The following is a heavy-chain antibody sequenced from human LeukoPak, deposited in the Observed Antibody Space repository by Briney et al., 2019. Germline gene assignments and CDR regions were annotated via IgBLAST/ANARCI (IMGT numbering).Heavy chain of an antibody. D-gene: IGHD6-6*01. CDR2: FDPEDGET. Sequence: GASVKVSCKVSGYTLTELSMHWVRQAPGKGLEWMGGFDPEDGETIYAQKFQGRVTMTEDTSTDTAYMELSSLRSEDTAVYYCAASFPIAARHDAFDIWGQGTMVTVSS. CDR1: GYTLTELS. CDR3: AASFPIAARHDAFDI. J-gene: IGHJ3*02. V-gene: IGHV1-24*01.